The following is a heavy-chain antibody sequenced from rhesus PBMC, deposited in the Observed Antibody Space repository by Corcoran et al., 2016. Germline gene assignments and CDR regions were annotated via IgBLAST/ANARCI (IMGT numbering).Heavy chain of an antibody. V-gene: IGHV4-106*01. J-gene: IGHJ4*01. CDR1: GGSISDDYY. CDR3: ARDPTYNWNSLLRWY. CDR2: IFGSGGGT. Sequence: QVQLQESGPGLVKPSETLSLTCAVSGGSISDDYYWSWIRQPPGKGLEWIGYIFGSGGGTNSNPSLKNRVTNSIDTFKNQFSLKLSSVTAADTAVYYCARDPTYNWNSLLRWYWGQGVLVTVSS. D-gene: IGHD1-26*01.